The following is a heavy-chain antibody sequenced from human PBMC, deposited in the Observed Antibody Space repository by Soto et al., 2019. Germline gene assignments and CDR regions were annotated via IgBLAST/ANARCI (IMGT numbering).Heavy chain of an antibody. CDR3: ARLGAFYQALDS. CDR1: GASLSPNY. D-gene: IGHD2-2*01. V-gene: IGHV4-59*08. Sequence: QVQLQESGPGLVKPSETLSLRCSVSGASLSPNYWSWFRQPPGKGLQWIGYIYYAGTTTYYPSLTRPLTISLTPSKNEVSLELTSVTAADTAVYYCARLGAFYQALDSWGQGALVTVSS. J-gene: IGHJ4*02. CDR2: IYYAGTT.